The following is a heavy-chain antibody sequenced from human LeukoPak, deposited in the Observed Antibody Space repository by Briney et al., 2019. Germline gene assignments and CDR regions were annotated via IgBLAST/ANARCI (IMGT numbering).Heavy chain of an antibody. J-gene: IGHJ4*02. D-gene: IGHD3-22*01. V-gene: IGHV3-66*01. CDR3: ASPLDYYDSSGYYFYFDY. CDR2: IYSGGST. CDR1: GFTVSSNY. Sequence: PGGSLRLSCAASGFTVSSNYMSWVRQAPGKGLEWVSVIYSGGSTYYADSVKGRFTISRDNSKNTLYLQMNSLRAEDTAVHYCASPLDYYDSSGYYFYFDYWGQGTLVTVSS.